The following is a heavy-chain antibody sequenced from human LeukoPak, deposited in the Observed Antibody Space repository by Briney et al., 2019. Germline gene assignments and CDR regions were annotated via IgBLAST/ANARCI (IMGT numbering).Heavy chain of an antibody. CDR3: ARWQIAAAGTGAFDV. D-gene: IGHD6-13*01. Sequence: GGSLRLSCAASGFSFSTYAMTWVRQAPGKGLEWVSAFSATDGSTQYAESVKGRFTISKDSTTNTLFLQINSLRAEDTAVYYCARWQIAAAGTGAFDVWGQGKMVNVSS. CDR2: FSATDGST. V-gene: IGHV3-23*01. CDR1: GFSFSTYA. J-gene: IGHJ3*01.